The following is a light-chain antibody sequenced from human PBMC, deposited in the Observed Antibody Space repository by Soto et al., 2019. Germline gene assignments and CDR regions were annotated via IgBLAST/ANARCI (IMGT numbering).Light chain of an antibody. CDR3: CSYAGGYTFGA. CDR2: DVT. Sequence: QSALTQPRSVSGSLGQSVTISCTGTSRDVGGYNYVSWYQQHPGKAPKLLIFDVTERPSGVPDRFSGSKSGNTASLTISGLQADDDADYYCCSYAGGYTFGAFDGGTKLTVL. CDR1: SRDVGGYNY. J-gene: IGLJ2*01. V-gene: IGLV2-11*01.